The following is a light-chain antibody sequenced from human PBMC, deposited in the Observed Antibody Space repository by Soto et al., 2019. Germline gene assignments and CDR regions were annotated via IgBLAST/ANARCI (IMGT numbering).Light chain of an antibody. Sequence: EIVMTQSPATLSVSPGERATLSCRASQSVSSNLAWYQQKPGQAPRLLIYGASTRATGIPARFSGSGSGTDFTLTISSLQSEDFAVYYCQQYNNWPPHTFGQGTKLEIK. CDR3: QQYNNWPPHT. CDR2: GAS. J-gene: IGKJ2*01. V-gene: IGKV3-15*01. CDR1: QSVSSN.